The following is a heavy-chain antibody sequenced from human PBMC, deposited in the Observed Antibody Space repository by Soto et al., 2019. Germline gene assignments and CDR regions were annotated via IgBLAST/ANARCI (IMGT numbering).Heavy chain of an antibody. V-gene: IGHV4-31*03. CDR3: AREPVVVVAATNYYYYYGMDV. Sequence: SETLSLTCTVSGGSISSGGYYWSWIRQHPGKGLEWIGYIYYSGRTYYNPSLKSRVTISVDTSKNQFSLKLSRLRSDDTAVYYCAREPVVVVAATNYYYYYGMDVWGQGTTVTVSS. J-gene: IGHJ6*02. CDR1: GGSISSGGYY. D-gene: IGHD2-15*01. CDR2: IYYSGRT.